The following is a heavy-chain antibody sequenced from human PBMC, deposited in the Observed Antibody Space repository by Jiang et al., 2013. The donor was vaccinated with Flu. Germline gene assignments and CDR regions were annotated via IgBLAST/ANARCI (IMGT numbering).Heavy chain of an antibody. V-gene: IGHV3-7*03. Sequence: VQLLESGGGLVQPGGSLRLSCAASGFTFTTYWMTWVRQTPGKGLEWLANINKDGSDKYYADSVKGRFTISRDNAKNSLYLQVNSLRADDTAVYYCARGIPVTGACGACWFDFWGQGTLVTVSS. D-gene: IGHD6-19*01. CDR2: INKDGSDK. J-gene: IGHJ5*01. CDR1: GFTFTTYW. CDR3: ARGIPVTGACGACWFDF.